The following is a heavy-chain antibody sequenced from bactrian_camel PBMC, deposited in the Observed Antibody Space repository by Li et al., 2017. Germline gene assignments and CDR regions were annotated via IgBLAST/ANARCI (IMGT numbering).Heavy chain of an antibody. J-gene: IGHJ4*01. V-gene: IGHV3S40*01. CDR2: IDRSGSST. CDR3: AARAVYYSGGYSPRPACGTSYVH. Sequence: VQLVESGGGLVQPGGSLTLSCVVSGGTFRRYVMDWVRKAPGKGLEWISGIDRSGSSTDYADSVKGRFTMFRDNDKNTLYLQMNALKTEDTAVYYCAARAVYYSGGYSPRPACGTSYVHWGQGTQVTVS. D-gene: IGHD2*01. CDR1: GGTFRRYV.